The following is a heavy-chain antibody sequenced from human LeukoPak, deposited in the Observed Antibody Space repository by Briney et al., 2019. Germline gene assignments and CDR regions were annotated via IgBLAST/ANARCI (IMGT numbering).Heavy chain of an antibody. CDR2: IYYSGST. CDR3: AREVGYCSSTSCYTRYYFDY. D-gene: IGHD2-2*02. CDR1: GGSISSGGYY. Sequence: SETLSLTCTVSGGSISSGGYYWSWIRQHPGKGLEWIGYIYYSGSTYYNPSLKSRVTISVDTSKNQFSLKLSSVTAADTAVYYCAREVGYCSSTSCYTRYYFDYWGQGTLVTVSS. V-gene: IGHV4-31*03. J-gene: IGHJ4*02.